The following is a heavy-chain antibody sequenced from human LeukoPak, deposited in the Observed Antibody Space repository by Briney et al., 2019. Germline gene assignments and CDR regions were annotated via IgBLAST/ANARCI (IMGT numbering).Heavy chain of an antibody. CDR1: ADTLSSNSAA. D-gene: IGHD3-22*01. J-gene: IGHJ4*02. CDR3: ARADSSGYFNY. V-gene: IGHV6-1*01. CDR2: TYYRSKWYN. Sequence: SQTLSLTCALSADTLSSNSAAWNWITQSPSRGLEWLGRTYYRSKWYNDYAVGVKSRITINPDTSKNQFSLQLNSLTPEDTAVYYCARADSSGYFNYWGQGTLVTVSS.